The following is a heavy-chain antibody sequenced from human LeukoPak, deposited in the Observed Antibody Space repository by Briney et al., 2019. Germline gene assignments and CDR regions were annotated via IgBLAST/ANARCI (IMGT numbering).Heavy chain of an antibody. CDR3: ARARYDSSGYRFDY. CDR2: IYYSGST. CDR1: GRSISSYY. D-gene: IGHD3-22*01. Sequence: SETLSLTCTVSGRSISSYYWSWLRQPPGEGREWIGYIYYSGSTNYNRSLKSRVTISVDTSKNQFSLKLSSVTAADTAVYYCARARYDSSGYRFDYWGQGTLVTVSS. J-gene: IGHJ4*02. V-gene: IGHV4-59*01.